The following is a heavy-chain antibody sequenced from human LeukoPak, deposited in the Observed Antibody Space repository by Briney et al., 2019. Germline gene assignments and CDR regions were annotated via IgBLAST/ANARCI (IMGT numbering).Heavy chain of an antibody. V-gene: IGHV4-34*01. CDR2: FSHTGIT. J-gene: IGHJ6*02. CDR3: ASLLGPLVWFRESLNPRAMDV. Sequence: SETLSLTCAVYGGSFSGYYWTWIRQTPGKGLEWVGEFSHTGITNYNPSLKSRATILVDTSKKQFSLNLKSVTAADTAVYYCASLLGPLVWFRESLNPRAMDVWGQGTTVTVSS. CDR1: GGSFSGYY. D-gene: IGHD3-10*01.